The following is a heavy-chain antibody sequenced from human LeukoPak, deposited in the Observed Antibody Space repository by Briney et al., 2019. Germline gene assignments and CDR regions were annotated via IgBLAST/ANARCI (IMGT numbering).Heavy chain of an antibody. CDR1: GGSISSYY. V-gene: IGHV4-59*01. CDR2: IYYSGST. J-gene: IGHJ4*02. D-gene: IGHD5-18*01. CDR3: ARNVDTAMNYFDY. Sequence: SETLSLTCTVSGGSISSYYWSWIRQPPGKGLEWIGDIYYSGSTNYNPSLKSRVTISLDTSKNQFSLKLSSVTAADTAVYYCARNVDTAMNYFDYWGQGTLVTVSS.